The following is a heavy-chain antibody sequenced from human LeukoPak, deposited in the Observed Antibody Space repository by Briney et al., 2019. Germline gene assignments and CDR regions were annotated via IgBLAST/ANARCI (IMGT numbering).Heavy chain of an antibody. CDR2: ICSSSSYI. V-gene: IGHV3-21*01. CDR3: ASISIAAAGGTQNPPLDY. J-gene: IGHJ4*02. D-gene: IGHD6-13*01. Sequence: GGSLRLSCAASGFTFSSYSMNWVRQAPGKRLEWVSYICSSSSYIYYADSVKGRFSISRDNAKKSLYLQINSLRAEDTAVYYCASISIAAAGGTQNPPLDYWGQGTLVTVSS. CDR1: GFTFSSYS.